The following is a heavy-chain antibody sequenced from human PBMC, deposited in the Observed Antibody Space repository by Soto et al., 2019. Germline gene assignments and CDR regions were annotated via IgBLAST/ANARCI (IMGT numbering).Heavy chain of an antibody. CDR2: MNPNSGNT. CDR1: GYRFTGYY. Sequence: GASVELSCKASGYRFTGYYMHWVRQATGQGLEWMGWMNPNSGNTGYAQKFQGRVTMTRNTSISTAYMELSSLRSEDTAVYYCARAYIHVRSSGYYGYWRQGTLVTASS. D-gene: IGHD3-22*01. V-gene: IGHV1-8*02. CDR3: ARAYIHVRSSGYYGY. J-gene: IGHJ4*02.